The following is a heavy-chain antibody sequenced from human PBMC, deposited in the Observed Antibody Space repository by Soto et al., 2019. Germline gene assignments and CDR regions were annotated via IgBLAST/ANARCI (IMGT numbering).Heavy chain of an antibody. CDR3: ASDCSSTSCYMTH. Sequence: LRLSCAASGFTFSSYWTSWVRQAPGKGLEWVANIKQDGSEKYYVDSVKGRFTISRDNAKNSLYLQMNSLRAEDTAVYYCASDCSSTSCYMTHWGQGTLVTVSS. J-gene: IGHJ4*02. D-gene: IGHD2-2*02. V-gene: IGHV3-7*03. CDR2: IKQDGSEK. CDR1: GFTFSSYW.